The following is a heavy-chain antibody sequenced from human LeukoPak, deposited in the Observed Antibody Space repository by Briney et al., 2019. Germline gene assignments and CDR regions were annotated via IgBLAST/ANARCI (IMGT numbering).Heavy chain of an antibody. D-gene: IGHD3-9*01. J-gene: IGHJ4*02. Sequence: SGGSLRLSCAASELTFSDYYMSWIRQAPGKGLEWVSYISSSSSYTNYADSVKGRFTISRDNAKNSLYPQMNSLRAEDTAVYYYARVAQYSDILTGYGDYFDYWGQGTLVTVSS. V-gene: IGHV3-11*05. CDR1: ELTFSDYY. CDR3: ARVAQYSDILTGYGDYFDY. CDR2: ISSSSSYT.